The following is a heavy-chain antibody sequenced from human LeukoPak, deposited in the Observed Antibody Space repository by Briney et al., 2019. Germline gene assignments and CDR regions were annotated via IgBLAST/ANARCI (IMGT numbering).Heavy chain of an antibody. J-gene: IGHJ4*02. CDR1: GFTFSSYD. CDR3: ARLRSGSFDY. CDR2: IGTAGDT. Sequence: PGGSLRLSCAASGFTFSSYDMHWVRQATGKGLEWGSAIGTAGDTYYPGSVRGRFTISRENAKNSLYLHMNSLRAGDTAVYSCARLRSGSFDYWGQGTLVTVSS. D-gene: IGHD1-26*01. V-gene: IGHV3-13*01.